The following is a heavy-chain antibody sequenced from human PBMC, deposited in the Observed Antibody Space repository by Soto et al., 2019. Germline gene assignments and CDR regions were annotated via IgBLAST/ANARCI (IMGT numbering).Heavy chain of an antibody. D-gene: IGHD6-13*01. V-gene: IGHV3-23*01. J-gene: IGHJ6*02. CDR3: AKDRGLDSSSWYKYYYYGMDV. Sequence: GGSLRLSCAASGFTFSSYAMSWVRQAPGKGLEWVSAISGSGGSTYYADSVKGWFTISRDNSKNTLYLQMNSLRAEDTAVYYCAKDRGLDSSSWYKYYYYGMDVWGQGTTVTVSS. CDR2: ISGSGGST. CDR1: GFTFSSYA.